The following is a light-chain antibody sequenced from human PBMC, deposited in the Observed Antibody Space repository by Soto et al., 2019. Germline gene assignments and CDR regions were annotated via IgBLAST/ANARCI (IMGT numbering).Light chain of an antibody. CDR2: GAS. Sequence: EFVLTQSPGTLSLSPGERATLSCRASQIVSSSHLAWYQQKPGQAPRLLIYGASGRATGIPDRFSGSGSGTDFALTISRREPEDFAVYYCKQYGNSFIFGPGTKVDIK. CDR3: KQYGNSFI. J-gene: IGKJ3*01. CDR1: QIVSSSH. V-gene: IGKV3-20*01.